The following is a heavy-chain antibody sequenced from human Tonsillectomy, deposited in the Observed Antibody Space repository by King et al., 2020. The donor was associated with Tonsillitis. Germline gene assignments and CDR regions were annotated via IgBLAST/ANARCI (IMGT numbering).Heavy chain of an antibody. D-gene: IGHD2-15*01. CDR3: AKDQCRGGSCYYNMDV. CDR2: ISGSDGST. CDR1: GFTFSSYA. J-gene: IGHJ6*02. V-gene: IGHV3-23*04. Sequence: VQLVESGGGFVQPGGSLRLSCAASGFTFSSYAMSWGRQAPGKGLEWVSTISGSDGSTYKADSVKGRFTISRDNSKNTLYLQMNSLRAEDTAVYYCAKDQCRGGSCYYNMDVWGQGTTVTVSS.